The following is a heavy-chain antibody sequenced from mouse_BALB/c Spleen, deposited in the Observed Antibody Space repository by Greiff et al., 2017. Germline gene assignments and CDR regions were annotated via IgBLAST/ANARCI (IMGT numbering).Heavy chain of an antibody. D-gene: IGHD2-4*01. Sequence: QVQLKESGPGLVAPSQSLSITCTVSGFSLTGYGVNWVRQPPGKGLEWLGMIWGDGSTDYNSALKSRLSISKDNSKSQVFLKMNSLQTDDTARYYWARGPLYYDYDGAWFAYWGQGTLVTVSA. CDR3: ARGPLYYDYDGAWFAY. CDR2: IWGDGST. CDR1: GFSLTGYG. J-gene: IGHJ3*01. V-gene: IGHV2-6-7*01.